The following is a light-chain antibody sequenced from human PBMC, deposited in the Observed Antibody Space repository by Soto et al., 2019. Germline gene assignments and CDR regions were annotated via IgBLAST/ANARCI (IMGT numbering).Light chain of an antibody. CDR2: GAS. V-gene: IGKV3-15*01. J-gene: IGKJ1*01. Sequence: EIVLTQSPATLSVSPGERVTLSCGASQSVINDLAWYQQKPGQAPRLLVYGASTRATDAPPRFRGSGSGTDFSLTIISLQSEDITTYYCQQYRGWPRTFGQGSRVEIK. CDR1: QSVIND. CDR3: QQYRGWPRT.